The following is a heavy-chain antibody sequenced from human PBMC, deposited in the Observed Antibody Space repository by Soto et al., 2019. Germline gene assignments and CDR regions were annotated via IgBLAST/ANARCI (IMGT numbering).Heavy chain of an antibody. Sequence: PSETLSLTCTVSGGSFISDGYYWSWIRQHPGKGLEWIGYIYYSGSTYYNPSLKSRVTISVDTSKNQFSLKLSSVTAADTAVYYCASGWYTIETPPYDYCGQGLLGTV. CDR1: GGSFISDGYY. J-gene: IGHJ4*02. CDR3: ASGWYTIETPPYDY. V-gene: IGHV4-31*03. CDR2: IYYSGST. D-gene: IGHD6-19*01.